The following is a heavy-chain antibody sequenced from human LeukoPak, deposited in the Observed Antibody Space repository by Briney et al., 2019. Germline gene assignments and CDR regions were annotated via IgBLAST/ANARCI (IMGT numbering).Heavy chain of an antibody. CDR3: AKGAPVKQQLVQD. D-gene: IGHD6-13*01. V-gene: IGHV3-30*02. CDR2: IWYDGSNK. CDR1: GFTFSSYG. Sequence: GGSLRLSCAASGFTFSSYGMHWVRQAPGKGLEWVAVIWYDGSNKYYADSVKGRFTISRDNSKNTLYLQMNSLRAEDTAVYYCAKGAPVKQQLVQDWGQGTLVTVSS. J-gene: IGHJ4*02.